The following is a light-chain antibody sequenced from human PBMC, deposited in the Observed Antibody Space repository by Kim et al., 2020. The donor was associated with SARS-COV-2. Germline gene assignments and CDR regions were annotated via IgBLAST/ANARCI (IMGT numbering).Light chain of an antibody. CDR3: QHYYSTPPT. CDR1: QSVLYSSNNKNY. CDR2: WAS. J-gene: IGKJ1*01. V-gene: IGKV4-1*01. Sequence: ATINGKSSQSVLYSSNNKNYLAWFQQKPGQPPKLLIYWASTRESGVPDRFSGSGSGTDFSLTISSLQAEDVAVYYCQHYYSTPPTFGQGTRVEIK.